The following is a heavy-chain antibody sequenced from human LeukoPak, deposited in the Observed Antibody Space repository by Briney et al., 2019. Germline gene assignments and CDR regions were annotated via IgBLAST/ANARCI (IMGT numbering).Heavy chain of an antibody. V-gene: IGHV4-61*02. Sequence: SETLSLTFTVSGGSIGSGSYYWSWIRQPAGKGLEWIGRIYTSGSTNYNPSLKSRATISVDTSKNQFSPKLSSVTAADTAVYYCARAFDDILTGYFGYDYWGQGTLVTVSS. J-gene: IGHJ4*02. CDR2: IYTSGST. CDR1: GGSIGSGSYY. CDR3: ARAFDDILTGYFGYDY. D-gene: IGHD3-9*01.